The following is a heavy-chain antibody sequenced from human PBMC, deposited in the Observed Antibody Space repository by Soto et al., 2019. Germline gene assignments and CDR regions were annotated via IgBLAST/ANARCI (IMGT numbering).Heavy chain of an antibody. J-gene: IGHJ6*02. CDR3: AKVEGIAAPHYYYGMDV. CDR2: ISYDGSNK. D-gene: IGHD6-13*01. CDR1: GFTFSSYG. Sequence: GGSLRLSCAASGFTFSSYGMHWVRQAPGKGLEWVTVISYDGSNKYYADSVKGRFTISRDNSKNTLYLQMNSLRAEDTAVYYCAKVEGIAAPHYYYGMDVWGQGTTVTVSS. V-gene: IGHV3-30*18.